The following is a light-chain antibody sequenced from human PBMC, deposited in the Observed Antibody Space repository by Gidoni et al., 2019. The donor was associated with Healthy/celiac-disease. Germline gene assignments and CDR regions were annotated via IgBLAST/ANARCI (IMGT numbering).Light chain of an antibody. Sequence: EIVLTQSPGTLSLSPGERATLSCRASQSVSSSYLAWYQQKPGQAPRLLISGASSRATGIPDRFRGSGSVTDFTLTISRLEPEDLAVYYCQQYGSSSTFGPGTKVDIK. CDR1: QSVSSSY. CDR2: GAS. V-gene: IGKV3-20*01. J-gene: IGKJ3*01. CDR3: QQYGSSST.